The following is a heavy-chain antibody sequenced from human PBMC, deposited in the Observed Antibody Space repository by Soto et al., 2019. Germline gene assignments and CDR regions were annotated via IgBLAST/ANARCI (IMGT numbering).Heavy chain of an antibody. V-gene: IGHV3-30*03. Sequence: GGSLRLSCAASGFTFSSYGMHWVRQAPGKGLEWVAVISYDGRNKDYADSVKGRFTISRDNSKSRLYLQMNSLRAEDTAVYYCARDITYGDSYFDYWGRGTLVTVSS. CDR2: ISYDGRNK. J-gene: IGHJ4*02. CDR1: GFTFSSYG. CDR3: ARDITYGDSYFDY. D-gene: IGHD4-17*01.